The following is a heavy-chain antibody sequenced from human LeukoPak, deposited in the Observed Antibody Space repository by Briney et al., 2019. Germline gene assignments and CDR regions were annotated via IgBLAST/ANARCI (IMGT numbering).Heavy chain of an antibody. Sequence: SETLSLTCTVSGGSISSYYWSWIRQPPGKGLEWIGEINHSGSTNYNPSLKSRVTISVDTSKNQFSLKLSSVTAADTAVYYCARDSRYGFVYYYGMDVWGQGTTVTVSS. V-gene: IGHV4-34*01. CDR2: INHSGST. J-gene: IGHJ6*02. CDR3: ARDSRYGFVYYYGMDV. D-gene: IGHD3-16*01. CDR1: GGSISSYY.